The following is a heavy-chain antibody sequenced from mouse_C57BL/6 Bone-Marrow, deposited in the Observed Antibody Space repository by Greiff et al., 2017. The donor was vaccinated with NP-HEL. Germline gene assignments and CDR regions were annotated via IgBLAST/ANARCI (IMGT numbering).Heavy chain of an antibody. J-gene: IGHJ4*01. D-gene: IGHD4-1*01. CDR1: GYTFTSYW. Sequence: QVHVKQPGAELVRPGSSVKLSCKASGYTFTSYWMDWVKQRPGQGLEWIGNIYPSDSETHYNQKFKDKATLTVDKSSSTAYMQLSSLTSEDSAVYYCARSGTLYAMDYWGQGASVTVSS. V-gene: IGHV1-61*01. CDR2: IYPSDSET. CDR3: ARSGTLYAMDY.